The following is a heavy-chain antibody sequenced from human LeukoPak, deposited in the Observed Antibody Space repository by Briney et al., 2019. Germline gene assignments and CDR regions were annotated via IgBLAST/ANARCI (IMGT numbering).Heavy chain of an antibody. D-gene: IGHD5-24*01. V-gene: IGHV3-33*01. CDR2: IWYDGSNK. J-gene: IGHJ5*02. Sequence: PGRSLRLSCAASGFTFSSYGMHWVRQAPGKGLEWVAVIWYDGSNKYYADSVKGRFTISRDNSKNTLYLQMNSLRAEDTAVYYCARDDRDGYNYDWFDPWGRGTLVTVSS. CDR1: GFTFSSYG. CDR3: ARDDRDGYNYDWFDP.